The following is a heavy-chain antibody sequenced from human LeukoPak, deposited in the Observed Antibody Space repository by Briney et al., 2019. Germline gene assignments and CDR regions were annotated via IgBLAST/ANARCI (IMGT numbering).Heavy chain of an antibody. CDR3: ARGRGSYPYFDY. V-gene: IGHV1-69*13. Sequence: ASVKVSCKASGGTFSSYAISWVRQAPGQGLEWMGGIIPIFGTANYAQKFQGRVTITADESTSTAYMELSSLRSEDTAVYYCARGRGSYPYFDYWGQGTLVTVSS. CDR1: GGTFSSYA. D-gene: IGHD1-26*01. J-gene: IGHJ4*02. CDR2: IIPIFGTA.